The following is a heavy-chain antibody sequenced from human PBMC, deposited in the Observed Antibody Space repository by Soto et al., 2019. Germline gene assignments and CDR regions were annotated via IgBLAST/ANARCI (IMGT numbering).Heavy chain of an antibody. Sequence: ESGGGVVQPGRSLRLSCAASGFTFSSYGMHWVRQAPGKGLEWVAVISSDGSNKYYADSVKGRFTISRDNSKNTLYLQMNSLRAEDTAVYYCVGCYYFGDDWGQGTLVTVSS. CDR2: ISSDGSNK. J-gene: IGHJ4*02. CDR1: GFTFSSYG. D-gene: IGHD3-22*01. V-gene: IGHV3-30*03. CDR3: VGCYYFGDD.